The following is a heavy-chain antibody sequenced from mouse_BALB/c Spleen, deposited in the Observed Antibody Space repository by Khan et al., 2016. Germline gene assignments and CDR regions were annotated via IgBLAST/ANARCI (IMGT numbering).Heavy chain of an antibody. Sequence: EVELVESGGGLVKPGGSLKLSCAASGFTFSSYAMSWVRQTPEKRLEWVASLSSGGSTFSPDILKGRFTISRDNARNILYLQMSSLRSEDKAMYYWASKVYYFDYWGQGTTLTGSS. V-gene: IGHV5-6-5*01. CDR1: GFTFSSYA. J-gene: IGHJ2*01. CDR2: LSSGGST. CDR3: ASKVYYFDY.